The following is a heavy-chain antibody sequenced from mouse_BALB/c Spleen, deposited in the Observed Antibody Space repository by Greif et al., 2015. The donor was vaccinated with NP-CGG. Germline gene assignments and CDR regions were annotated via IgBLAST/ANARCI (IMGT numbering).Heavy chain of an antibody. CDR1: GFTFSSFG. Sequence: EVKLMESGGGLVQPGGSRKLSCAASGFTFSSFGMHWVRQAPEKGLEWVAYTSSGGSTIYYADTVKGRFTISRDNPKNTLFLQMTSLRSEDTAMYYCARDWDGYWGQGTTLTVSS. CDR3: ARDWDGY. CDR2: TSSGGSTI. D-gene: IGHD4-1*01. J-gene: IGHJ2*01. V-gene: IGHV5-17*02.